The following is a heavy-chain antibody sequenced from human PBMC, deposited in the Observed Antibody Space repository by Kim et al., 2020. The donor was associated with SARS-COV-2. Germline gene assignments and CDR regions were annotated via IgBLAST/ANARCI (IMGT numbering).Heavy chain of an antibody. Sequence: EGSEKNCVDSVRGRFTSSRDNAEKSLYLQMDSLRAEDTAVYYCASLRYDYWGRGALVTVSS. CDR3: ASLRYDY. J-gene: IGHJ4*02. V-gene: IGHV3-7*01. D-gene: IGHD1-1*01. CDR2: EGSEK.